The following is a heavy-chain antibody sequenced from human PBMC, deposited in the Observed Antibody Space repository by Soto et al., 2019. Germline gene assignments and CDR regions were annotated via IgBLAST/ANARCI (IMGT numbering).Heavy chain of an antibody. CDR3: ARDVKRYCSGGSCHNWFDP. CDR2: ISSSSSTI. J-gene: IGHJ5*02. D-gene: IGHD2-15*01. Sequence: GGSLRLSCAASGFTFSSYSMNWVRQAPGKGLEWVSYISSSSSTIYYADPVKGRFTISRDNAKNSLYLQMNSLRAEDTAVYYCARDVKRYCSGGSCHNWFDPWGQGTLVTVSS. CDR1: GFTFSSYS. V-gene: IGHV3-48*01.